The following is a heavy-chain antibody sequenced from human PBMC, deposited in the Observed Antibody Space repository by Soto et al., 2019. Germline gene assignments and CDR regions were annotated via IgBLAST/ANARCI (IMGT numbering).Heavy chain of an antibody. Sequence: SETLSLICAVYGGSFSGYYWSWIRQPPGKGLEWIGEINHSGSTNYNPSLKSRVTISVDTSKNQFSLKLSSVTAADTAVYYCARVQIVVVVAATIWFDPWGQGTLVTVSS. CDR3: ARVQIVVVVAATIWFDP. CDR1: GGSFSGYY. D-gene: IGHD2-15*01. CDR2: INHSGST. V-gene: IGHV4-34*01. J-gene: IGHJ5*02.